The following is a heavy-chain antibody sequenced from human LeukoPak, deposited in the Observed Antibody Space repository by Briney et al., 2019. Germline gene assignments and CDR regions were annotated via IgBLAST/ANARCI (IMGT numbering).Heavy chain of an antibody. D-gene: IGHD3-22*01. Sequence: GGSLRLSCAASGFTFSIYWMHWVRQAPGKGLVWVSRIKSDGSTNYADSVKGRFTISRDNAKNTLSLQMNSLRAEDTGVYYCARAPSEIGGYYPEYFRHWGQGTLVTVSS. CDR2: IKSDGST. V-gene: IGHV3-74*01. CDR1: GFTFSIYW. CDR3: ARAPSEIGGYYPEYFRH. J-gene: IGHJ1*01.